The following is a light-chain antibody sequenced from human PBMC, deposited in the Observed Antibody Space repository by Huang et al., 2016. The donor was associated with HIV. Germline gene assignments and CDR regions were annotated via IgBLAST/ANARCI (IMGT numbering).Light chain of an antibody. CDR2: LAT. CDR3: MQSLQPPWT. V-gene: IGKV2-28*01. Sequence: DIEMTQSPPFLSVSPGEPASISCKSSQSLLHSDESNYLAWYLQRPGQSPQLVIYLATNRAPGVPARFSGRGSGTDFTLKISRVESEDVGIYYCMQSLQPPWTFGQGTKVEMK. CDR1: QSLLHSDESNY. J-gene: IGKJ1*01.